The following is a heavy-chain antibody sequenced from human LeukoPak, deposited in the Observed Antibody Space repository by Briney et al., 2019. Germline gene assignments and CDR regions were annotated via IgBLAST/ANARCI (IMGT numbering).Heavy chain of an antibody. V-gene: IGHV4-59*01. Sequence: SETLSLTRTVPGGSISSYYWRWIRQPPGKGLEWIGYIYYSGSTNYNPSLKSRVTISVDTSKNQFSLKLSSVTAADTAVYYCARVNDDFWSGSMDVWGKGTTVTVSS. CDR2: IYYSGST. J-gene: IGHJ6*03. CDR3: ARVNDDFWSGSMDV. CDR1: GGSISSYY. D-gene: IGHD3-3*01.